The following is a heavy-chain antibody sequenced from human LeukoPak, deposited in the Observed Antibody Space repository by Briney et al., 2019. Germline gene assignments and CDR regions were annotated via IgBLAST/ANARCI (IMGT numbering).Heavy chain of an antibody. J-gene: IGHJ4*02. CDR1: GFTFSSYA. CDR3: ARNQQLGYYFDY. Sequence: GGSLRLSCAASGFTFSSYAMSWVRQAPGKGLEWVSTISGSGGSTYCADSVKGRFTISRDNSNNTLYLQMNSLRAEDTAVYYCARNQQLGYYFDYWGQGTLVTVSS. V-gene: IGHV3-23*01. D-gene: IGHD6-13*01. CDR2: ISGSGGST.